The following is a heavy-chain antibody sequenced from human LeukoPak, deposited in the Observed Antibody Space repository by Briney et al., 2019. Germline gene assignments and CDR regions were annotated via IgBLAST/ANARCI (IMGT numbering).Heavy chain of an antibody. CDR1: GFTFSSYS. V-gene: IGHV3-21*01. CDR3: ARSYYYGSGSYYDNYYYYGMDV. D-gene: IGHD3-10*01. Sequence: GGSLRLSCAASGFTFSSYSMNWVRQAPGKGLEWVSSISSSSSYIYYADSVKGRFTISRDNAKNSLYLQMNSLRAEDTAVYYCARSYYYGSGSYYDNYYYYGMDVWGQGTTVTVSS. CDR2: ISSSSSYI. J-gene: IGHJ6*02.